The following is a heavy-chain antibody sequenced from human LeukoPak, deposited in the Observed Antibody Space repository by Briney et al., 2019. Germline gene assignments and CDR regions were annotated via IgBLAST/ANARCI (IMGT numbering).Heavy chain of an antibody. CDR1: GFTFSNSW. J-gene: IGHJ4*02. V-gene: IGHV3-7*03. D-gene: IGHD3-3*01. CDR2: IKQDGSEE. CDR3: ATRAAPITTAMIFDY. Sequence: PGGSLRLSCAASGFTFSNSWMSWVRQAPGKGLERVANIKQDGSEEYYVDSVKDRFTISRDNAKNSLYLEMNSLRVEDTAVYYCATRAAPITTAMIFDYWGQGTLVTVSS.